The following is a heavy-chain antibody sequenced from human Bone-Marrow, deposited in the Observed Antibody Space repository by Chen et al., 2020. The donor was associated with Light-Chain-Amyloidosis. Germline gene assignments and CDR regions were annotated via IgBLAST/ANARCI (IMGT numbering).Heavy chain of an antibody. D-gene: IGHD3-22*01. CDR1: GFTFSSYS. V-gene: IGHV3-21*01. CDR3: ARRLYSDSAAYQPSSFDV. CDR2: IGSEVNFV. J-gene: IGHJ3*01. Sequence: EVQLVESGGDLVKPGGSLRLSCAASGFTFSSYSMNWVRQAPGRGLEWVAYIGSEVNFVYYADSVKGRFFISRDNAKNSLFLQMSSLRVEDTALYYCARRLYSDSAAYQPSSFDVWGRGTIVTVSS.